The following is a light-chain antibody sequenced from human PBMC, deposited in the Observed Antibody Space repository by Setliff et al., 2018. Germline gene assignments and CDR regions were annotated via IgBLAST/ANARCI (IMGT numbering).Light chain of an antibody. J-gene: IGLJ1*01. V-gene: IGLV2-14*03. CDR1: SSDVGGYNY. Sequence: QSVLTQPASVSGSPGQSITISCTGTSSDVGGYNYVSWYQQHPDKAPKLMIFDVSNRPSGVSNRFSGSKSGNTASLTISGLQAEDEADYYCSSYTSSSTQAFGTGTKVTVL. CDR2: DVS. CDR3: SSYTSSSTQA.